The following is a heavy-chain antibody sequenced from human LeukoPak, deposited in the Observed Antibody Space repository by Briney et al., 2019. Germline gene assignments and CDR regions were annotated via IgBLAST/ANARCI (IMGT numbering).Heavy chain of an antibody. Sequence: GASVKVSCKASGYTFTDYFIHWARQAPGQGLEWMGWINPNSGGTNFARKFQGGVTMTRDTSTSTAYMELNRLRSDDTAVYYCARSWARSGYRYMDVWGKGTTVTVSS. CDR2: INPNSGGT. J-gene: IGHJ6*03. D-gene: IGHD3-22*01. V-gene: IGHV1-2*02. CDR1: GYTFTDYF. CDR3: ARSWARSGYRYMDV.